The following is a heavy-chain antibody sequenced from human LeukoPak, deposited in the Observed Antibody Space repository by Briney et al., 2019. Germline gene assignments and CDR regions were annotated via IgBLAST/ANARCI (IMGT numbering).Heavy chain of an antibody. V-gene: IGHV3-74*01. D-gene: IGHD1-26*01. J-gene: IGHJ4*02. CDR1: GFTVSPYR. CDR3: AIAYSGNTLAH. Sequence: GGSLRLSCAVSGFTVSPYRMHCVRQAPGRGLVWVSRVNSDGTGTNYADSVQGRFTISRDNAKNTLYLQMNSLRAEDTAVYYCAIAYSGNTLAHCGQGTLVTVSS. CDR2: VNSDGTGT.